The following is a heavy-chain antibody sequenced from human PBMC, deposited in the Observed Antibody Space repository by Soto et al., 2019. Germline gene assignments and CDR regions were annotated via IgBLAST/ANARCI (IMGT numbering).Heavy chain of an antibody. V-gene: IGHV3-30*18. J-gene: IGHJ4*02. CDR3: AKDPGYSNSWPFDY. Sequence: QVQLVESGGGVVQPGRSLRLSCAASGFTFSNYGMHWVRQAPGKWLEWVAVISYDASDTYYADSVKGRFTISRDNSKNTLFLQMNSLRTDDTAVYYCAKDPGYSNSWPFDYWGQGTLVTVSS. CDR2: ISYDASDT. D-gene: IGHD6-13*01. CDR1: GFTFSNYG.